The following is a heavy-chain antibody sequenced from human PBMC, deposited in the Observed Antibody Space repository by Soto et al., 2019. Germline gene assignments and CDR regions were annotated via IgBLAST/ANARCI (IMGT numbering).Heavy chain of an antibody. J-gene: IGHJ4*02. CDR1: GYTFTNYG. D-gene: IGHD3-22*01. CDR3: ARDRFYPYYSDSRGGVSDY. V-gene: IGHV1-18*04. Sequence: QIQLVQSGPEVRKPGASVKVSCKPSGYTFTNYGINWVRQAPGKGLEWMGWMSADNGNTNTAKKFQGRVTMTADTSTGTGYMELRSLTSDDTAVYYCARDRFYPYYSDSRGGVSDYWGQGTLVTVSS. CDR2: MSADNGNT.